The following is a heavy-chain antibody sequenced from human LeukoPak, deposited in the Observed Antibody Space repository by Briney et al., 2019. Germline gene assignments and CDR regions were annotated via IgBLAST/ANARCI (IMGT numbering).Heavy chain of an antibody. V-gene: IGHV1-46*01. Sequence: VASVKVSCKASGYTFTSYYMHWVRQAPGQGLEWMGIINPSGGSTSYAQKFQGRVTMTRDMSTSTVYMELSSLRSEDTAVYYCARDRRYYDSSGYARDAFDIWGQGTMVTVSS. CDR3: ARDRRYYDSSGYARDAFDI. CDR1: GYTFTSYY. CDR2: INPSGGST. J-gene: IGHJ3*02. D-gene: IGHD3-22*01.